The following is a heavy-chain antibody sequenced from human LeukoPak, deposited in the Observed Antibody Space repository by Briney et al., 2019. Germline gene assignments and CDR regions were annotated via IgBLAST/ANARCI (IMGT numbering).Heavy chain of an antibody. J-gene: IGHJ4*02. CDR1: GGSFSGYY. CDR2: INHSGST. Sequence: SETLSLTCAVYGGSFSGYYWSWIRQPPGKGLEWIGEINHSGSTNYNPSLKSRVTISVDTSKNQFSLKLGSVTAADTAVYYCASTTSADYWGQGTLVTVSS. CDR3: ASTTSADY. D-gene: IGHD2-2*01. V-gene: IGHV4-34*01.